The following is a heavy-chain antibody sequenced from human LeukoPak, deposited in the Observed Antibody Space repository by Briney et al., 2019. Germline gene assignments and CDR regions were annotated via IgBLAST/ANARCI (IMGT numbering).Heavy chain of an antibody. V-gene: IGHV3-21*01. CDR3: ARDEEGEYRLFDY. Sequence: SGGSLRLSCAASGFTFSSYSMNWVRQAPGKGLEWVSSICSSSSYIYYADSVKGRFTISRDNAKNSLYLQMNSLRAEDTAVYYCARDEEGEYRLFDYWGQGTLVTVSS. J-gene: IGHJ4*02. D-gene: IGHD3-16*01. CDR1: GFTFSSYS. CDR2: ICSSSSYI.